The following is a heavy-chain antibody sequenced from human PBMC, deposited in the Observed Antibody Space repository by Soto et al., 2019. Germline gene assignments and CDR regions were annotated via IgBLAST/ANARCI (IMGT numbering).Heavy chain of an antibody. J-gene: IGHJ6*02. Sequence: SGPTLVNPTDTRTLTCNVSGFSLTTGRMGVSWIRQPPGKALEWLAHIFSDAERSYSRSLQGRLTVSKVGSGSHVVLTMTNMDPVDTGTYFCVRMNAESYSSYYAMDVWGQGTTVTVSS. D-gene: IGHD3-10*01. CDR3: VRMNAESYSSYYAMDV. V-gene: IGHV2-26*01. CDR2: IFSDAER. CDR1: GFSLTTGRMG.